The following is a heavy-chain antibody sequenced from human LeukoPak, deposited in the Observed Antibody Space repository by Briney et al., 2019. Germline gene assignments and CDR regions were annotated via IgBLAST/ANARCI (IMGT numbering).Heavy chain of an antibody. CDR2: ISFDGRNK. V-gene: IGHV3-30*18. D-gene: IGHD5-24*01. Sequence: AGGSLSLSCAASGFTFSSYGMHWVRQAPGKGLEWVAVISFDGRNKYYADSVKGRFTISRDDSKNTLYLQMNSLRAEDTAVYYCAKEMTTISMFDYWGQGTLVTVSS. J-gene: IGHJ4*02. CDR3: AKEMTTISMFDY. CDR1: GFTFSSYG.